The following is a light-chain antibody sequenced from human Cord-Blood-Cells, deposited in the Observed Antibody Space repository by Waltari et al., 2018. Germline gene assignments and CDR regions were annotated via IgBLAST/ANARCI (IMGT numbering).Light chain of an antibody. CDR1: KLGDKY. V-gene: IGLV3-1*01. J-gene: IGLJ2*01. CDR3: QAWDSSTAV. Sequence: SYELTQPPSVSVSPGQTASIPCTADKLGDKYACWYQQKPGQSPVLVIYPDSKRPSGIPERFSCSNSGNTATLTISGTQAMDEADYYCQAWDSSTAVFGGGTKLTVL. CDR2: PDS.